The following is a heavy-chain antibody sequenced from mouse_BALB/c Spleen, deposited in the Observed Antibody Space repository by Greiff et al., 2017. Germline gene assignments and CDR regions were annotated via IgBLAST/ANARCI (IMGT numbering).Heavy chain of an antibody. CDR2: IDPSDSET. J-gene: IGHJ4*01. CDR3: ARRPRFTSPYAMDY. Sequence: QVQLQQPGAELVKPGAPVKLSCKASGYTFTSYWMNWVKQRPGRGLEWIGRIDPSDSETHYNQKFKDKATLTVDKSSSTAYIQLSSLTSEDSAVYYCARRPRFTSPYAMDYWGQGTSVTVSS. V-gene: IGHV1-69*02. CDR1: GYTFTSYW. D-gene: IGHD1-1*01.